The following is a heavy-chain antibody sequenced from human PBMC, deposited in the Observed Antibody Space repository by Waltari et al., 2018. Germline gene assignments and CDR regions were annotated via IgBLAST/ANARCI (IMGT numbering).Heavy chain of an antibody. J-gene: IGHJ3*02. V-gene: IGHV3-30*03. CDR2: ISYDGSNK. CDR1: GFTFSSYG. D-gene: IGHD2-15*01. Sequence: QVQLVESGGGVVQPGRSLRLSCAASGFTFSSYGMHWVRQAPGKGLEWVAVISYDGSNKYYADSVKGRFTISRDNAKNSLYLQMNSLRAEDTAVYYCARVPQAVVTRNAFDIWGQGTMVTVSS. CDR3: ARVPQAVVTRNAFDI.